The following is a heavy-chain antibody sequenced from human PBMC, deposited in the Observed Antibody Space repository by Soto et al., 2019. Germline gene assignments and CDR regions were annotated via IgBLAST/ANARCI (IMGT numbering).Heavy chain of an antibody. Sequence: PSETLSLTCDVSGDSISTYYWSWIRQPPGKGLEWIGYVYYSGSTLYNPSLESRVTMSIDMSKKQVSLKLTSVIAADTAVYYWARTRMIESWIDYWGHGTLVTVSS. CDR1: GDSISTYY. J-gene: IGHJ4*01. CDR3: ARTRMIESWIDY. CDR2: VYYSGST. V-gene: IGHV4-59*01. D-gene: IGHD2-21*01.